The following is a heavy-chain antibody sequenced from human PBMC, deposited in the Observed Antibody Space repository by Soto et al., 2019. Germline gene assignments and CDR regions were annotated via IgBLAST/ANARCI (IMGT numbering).Heavy chain of an antibody. CDR2: ISGSGGRT. V-gene: IGHV3-23*01. D-gene: IGHD3-10*01. J-gene: IGHJ4*02. CDR3: AKEGVRDSSISLYFFDQ. Sequence: EVQLLDSGGGSVQPGGSLRLSCAASGVPFINYAMHWVRQAPGKGLEWVSAISGSGGRTYYGDSVKGRFTISRDNSKDTLYLHMNRLTAEDTAVYFCAKEGVRDSSISLYFFDQWGQGTLVTVSS. CDR1: GVPFINYA.